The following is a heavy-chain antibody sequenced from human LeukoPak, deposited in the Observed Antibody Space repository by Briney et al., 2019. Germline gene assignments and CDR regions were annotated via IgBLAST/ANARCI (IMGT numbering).Heavy chain of an antibody. J-gene: IGHJ3*02. CDR3: ARSPDDAFDI. V-gene: IGHV4-59*01. CDR1: GGSISSYY. Sequence: SETLSLTCTVSGGSISSYYWSWIRQPPGKGLEWIGYIYYSGSTNYNPSLKSRVTISVDTSKNQFSLKLSSVTAADTAVYYCARSPDDAFDIWGQGTMVTVSS. CDR2: IYYSGST.